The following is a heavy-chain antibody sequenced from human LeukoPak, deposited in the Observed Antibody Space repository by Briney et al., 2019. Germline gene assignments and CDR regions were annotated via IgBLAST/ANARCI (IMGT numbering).Heavy chain of an antibody. V-gene: IGHV1-24*01. CDR3: ARIVLGSGSYFLPFDY. Sequence: GASVKVSCKVSGYTLTELSMHWVRQAPGKGLEWMGGFDPEDGETIYAQKFQGRVTMTEDTSTDTAYMELSSLRSEDTAVYYCARIVLGSGSYFLPFDYWGQGTLVTVSS. J-gene: IGHJ4*02. CDR1: GYTLTELS. D-gene: IGHD3-10*01. CDR2: FDPEDGET.